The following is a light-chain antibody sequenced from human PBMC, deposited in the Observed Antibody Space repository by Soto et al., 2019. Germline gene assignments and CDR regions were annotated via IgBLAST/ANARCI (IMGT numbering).Light chain of an antibody. Sequence: EIVLTQSPATLSLSPGERATLSCRASQSVSSYLAWYQQKPGQAPRLLIYDASNRATGIPARFSGSVSGTDFTLTISSREPEDFAVYYCQQRGNWPWTFGQGTKVEIK. V-gene: IGKV3-11*01. CDR3: QQRGNWPWT. J-gene: IGKJ1*01. CDR2: DAS. CDR1: QSVSSY.